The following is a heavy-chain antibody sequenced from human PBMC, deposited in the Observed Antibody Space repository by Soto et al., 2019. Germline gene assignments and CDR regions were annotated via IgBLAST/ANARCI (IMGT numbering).Heavy chain of an antibody. D-gene: IGHD6-13*01. Sequence: ASVKVSCKASGYSLSGYYLHWVRQAPGQGPEWMGWINPNSGGTKYVQNFQGRVTMTRDTSISTVYLELSRLRSDDTAVYYCAGGWGIAAPGPNWFDPWGQGTLVTVSS. CDR2: INPNSGGT. J-gene: IGHJ5*02. CDR3: AGGWGIAAPGPNWFDP. CDR1: GYSLSGYY. V-gene: IGHV1-2*02.